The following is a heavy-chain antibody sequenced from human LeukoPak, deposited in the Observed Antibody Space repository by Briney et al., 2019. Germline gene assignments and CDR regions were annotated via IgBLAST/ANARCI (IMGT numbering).Heavy chain of an antibody. Sequence: ASVKVSCKASGGTFSSYAISWVRQAPGQGLEWMGWINPNSGGTNYAQKFQGRVIMTRDTSISTAYMELSRLRSDDTAVYYCASLYSGSYYEVFDYWGQGTLVTVSS. V-gene: IGHV1-2*02. CDR3: ASLYSGSYYEVFDY. CDR1: GGTFSSYA. CDR2: INPNSGGT. D-gene: IGHD1-26*01. J-gene: IGHJ4*02.